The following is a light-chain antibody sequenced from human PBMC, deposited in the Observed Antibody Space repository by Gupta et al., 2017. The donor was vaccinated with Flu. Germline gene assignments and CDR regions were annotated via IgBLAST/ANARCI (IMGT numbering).Light chain of an antibody. J-gene: IGKJ5*01. Sequence: EIIMTQSPATLSVSPGDRATLSCRASQSIGGNLDWYKQKRGQAPRLLIYGAITRDTGIPARFSGSGFGTEFTLTISSRQSEDFAVYYCQLNNIRPPLTFGQGTLLEIK. CDR1: QSIGGN. CDR2: GAI. V-gene: IGKV3-15*01. CDR3: QLNNIRPPLT.